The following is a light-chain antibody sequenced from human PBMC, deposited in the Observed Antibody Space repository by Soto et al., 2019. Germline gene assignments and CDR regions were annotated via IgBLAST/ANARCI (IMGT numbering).Light chain of an antibody. CDR3: SSYAGSNNYV. Sequence: LTQPPSASGSPGQSVTISCTGTSSDVGGYNYVSWYQQHPGKAPKLMIYEVSKRPSGVPDRFPGSKSGNTASLTVSGLQAEDEADYYCSSYAGSNNYVFGTGTKVTVL. J-gene: IGLJ1*01. CDR2: EVS. V-gene: IGLV2-8*01. CDR1: SSDVGGYNY.